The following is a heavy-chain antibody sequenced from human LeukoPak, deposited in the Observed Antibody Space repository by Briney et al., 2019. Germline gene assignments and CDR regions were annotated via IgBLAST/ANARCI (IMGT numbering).Heavy chain of an antibody. J-gene: IGHJ4*02. V-gene: IGHV3-74*01. D-gene: IGHD7-27*01. CDR2: ISGDGSRT. Sequence: PGGSLRLSCAASGFTFSSNWMHWVRQAPGKGLVWVSRISGDGSRTDYADSVKGRFTISRDNRKNTLYLQMNSLRAEDTAAYYCARPLGPSVDFDYWGQGTLVTVSS. CDR1: GFTFSSNW. CDR3: ARPLGPSVDFDY.